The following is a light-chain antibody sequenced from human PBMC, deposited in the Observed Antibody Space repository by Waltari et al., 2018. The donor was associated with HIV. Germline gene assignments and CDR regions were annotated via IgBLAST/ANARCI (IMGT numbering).Light chain of an antibody. V-gene: IGLV2-23*02. CDR1: SRDIGIYNF. CDR3: CSYAASSTSPMV. Sequence: QSALTQPASVSGSPGQSITLPCTGTSRDIGIYNFVPWYQQHPNIAPKLLIYEVSKRPSGVSARFSASKSGNTASLTISGLQADDEADYYCCSYAASSTSPMVFGTGTKVTVL. CDR2: EVS. J-gene: IGLJ1*01.